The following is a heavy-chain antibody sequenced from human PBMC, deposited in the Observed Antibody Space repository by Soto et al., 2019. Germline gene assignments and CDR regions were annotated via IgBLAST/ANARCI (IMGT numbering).Heavy chain of an antibody. J-gene: IGHJ4*02. CDR3: ARVAGYGSGSRHFDH. Sequence: QVQLVQSGAEATRPGASVRVSCKTSGYTFSTYGLSWVRQAPGQGLEWMGWSGADSGNTVYAQKFQGRVTVTTDRSTNIAYMELRSLRSDDTALYYWARVAGYGSGSRHFDHWGQGTLVTVSS. V-gene: IGHV1-18*01. CDR1: GYTFSTYG. CDR2: SGADSGNT. D-gene: IGHD3-10*01.